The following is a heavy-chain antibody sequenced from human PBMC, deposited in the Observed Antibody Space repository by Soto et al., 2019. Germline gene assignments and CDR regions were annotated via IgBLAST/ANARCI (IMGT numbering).Heavy chain of an antibody. J-gene: IGHJ4*02. CDR2: IYHAGYT. Sequence: SETLSLTCAVSGVSISSNNWWSWVRQPPGKGLEWIAEIYHAGYTHYNPSLKSRVSISMDNSRNQFSLRFTSVTAADTAVYYCAGQSGFSQNYWGQGALVTVSS. V-gene: IGHV4-4*02. CDR3: AGQSGFSQNY. D-gene: IGHD5-18*01. CDR1: GVSISSNNW.